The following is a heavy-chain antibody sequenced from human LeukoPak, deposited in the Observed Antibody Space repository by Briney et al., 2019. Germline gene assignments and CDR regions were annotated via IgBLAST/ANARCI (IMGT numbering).Heavy chain of an antibody. CDR1: GFTFSSYA. V-gene: IGHV3-23*01. CDR3: AKFDSWGYCSSTSCYPAPWLDY. Sequence: PGGSLRLSCAASGFTFSSYAMSWVRQAPGKGLEWVSAISGSGGSTYYADSVKGRFTISRDNSKNTLYLQMNSLRAEDTAVYYCAKFDSWGYCSSTSCYPAPWLDYWGQGTLVTVSS. J-gene: IGHJ4*02. CDR2: ISGSGGST. D-gene: IGHD2-2*01.